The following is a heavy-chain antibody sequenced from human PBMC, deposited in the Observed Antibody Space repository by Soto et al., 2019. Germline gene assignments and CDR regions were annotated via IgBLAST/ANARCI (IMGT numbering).Heavy chain of an antibody. D-gene: IGHD4-4*01. V-gene: IGHV4-59*01. Sequence: SETLSLTCTVSGGSISSYYWRWIRQPPGKGLEWIGYIYYSGSTNYNPSLKSRVTISVDTSKNQFSLKLSSVTAADTAVYYCARLPTTVTTAGYYYYGMDVWGQGTTVTVSS. J-gene: IGHJ6*02. CDR1: GGSISSYY. CDR3: ARLPTTVTTAGYYYYGMDV. CDR2: IYYSGST.